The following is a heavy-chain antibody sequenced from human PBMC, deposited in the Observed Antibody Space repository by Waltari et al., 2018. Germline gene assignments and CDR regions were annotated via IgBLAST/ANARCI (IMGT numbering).Heavy chain of an antibody. V-gene: IGHV3-21*04. D-gene: IGHD3-22*01. J-gene: IGHJ4*02. CDR2: ITSSSSYT. CDR3: ATAPDYYDSSGYYYY. CDR1: GVAFISYT. Sequence: EVQLVESGGGLVKPGVSLQFSWIGPGVAFISYTLGWGPHAPGKGLEWVSSITSSSSYTFYADSVKGRFTVSRDNARNSLFLHMNNLRAEDTAVYYCATAPDYYDSSGYYYYWGQGTLVTVSS.